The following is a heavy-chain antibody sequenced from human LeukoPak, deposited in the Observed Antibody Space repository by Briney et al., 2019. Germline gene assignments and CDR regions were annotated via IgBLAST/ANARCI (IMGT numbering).Heavy chain of an antibody. CDR1: GYSISSGYY. CDR3: ARDPYYYDSSGYYDIP. J-gene: IGHJ5*02. CDR2: IYYSGST. V-gene: IGHV4-38-2*02. Sequence: SETLSLTCTVSGYSISSGYYWGWIRQPPGKGLEWIGSIYYSGSTYYNPSLKSRVTISVDTSKNQFSLKLSSVTAADTAVYYCARDPYYYDSSGYYDIPWGQGTLVTVSS. D-gene: IGHD3-22*01.